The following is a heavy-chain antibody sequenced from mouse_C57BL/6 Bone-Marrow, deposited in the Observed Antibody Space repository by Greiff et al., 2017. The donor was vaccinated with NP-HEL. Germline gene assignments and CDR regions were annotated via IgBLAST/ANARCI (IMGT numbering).Heavy chain of an antibody. Sequence: QVQLQQSGAELVKPGASVKISCKASGYAFSSYWMNWVKQRPGKGLEWIGQIYPGDGDTNYNGKFKGKATLTADKSSSTAYMQLSSLTSEDSAVYFCARWGDYGSPHWYFDVWGTGTTVTVSS. CDR2: IYPGDGDT. CDR3: ARWGDYGSPHWYFDV. J-gene: IGHJ1*03. V-gene: IGHV1-80*01. CDR1: GYAFSSYW. D-gene: IGHD1-1*01.